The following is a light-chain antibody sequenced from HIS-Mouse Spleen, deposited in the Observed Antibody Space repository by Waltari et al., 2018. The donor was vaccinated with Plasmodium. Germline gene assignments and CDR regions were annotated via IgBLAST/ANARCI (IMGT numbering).Light chain of an antibody. Sequence: SYELTQPPSVSVSPGQTASLTCSGDKLGDKYACWYQQKPGQSPVLVIYQDSKRPSRIPERFSGSNSGNTATLTISGTQAMDEADYYCQAWDSSTAVFGGGTKLTVL. CDR3: QAWDSSTAV. CDR1: KLGDKY. J-gene: IGLJ3*02. CDR2: QDS. V-gene: IGLV3-1*01.